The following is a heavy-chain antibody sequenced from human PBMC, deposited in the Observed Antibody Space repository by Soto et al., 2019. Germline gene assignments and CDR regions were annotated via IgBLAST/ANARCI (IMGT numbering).Heavy chain of an antibody. J-gene: IGHJ4*02. CDR3: ARSVEGHFAF. Sequence: EVQLVESGGDLVQPGGSLRLSCAASGFPFSIYSMNWVRQAPGKGLEWFSYITSDTNTIKYTDSVKGRFTISRDNAKSYLFLQMNSLREEDTAVYFCARSVEGHFAFWGQGTVVTVSS. CDR1: GFPFSIYS. CDR2: ITSDTNTI. D-gene: IGHD6-19*01. V-gene: IGHV3-48*02.